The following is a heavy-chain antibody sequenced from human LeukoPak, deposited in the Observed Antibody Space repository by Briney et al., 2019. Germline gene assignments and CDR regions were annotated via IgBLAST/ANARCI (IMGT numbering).Heavy chain of an antibody. CDR2: INWNGGST. CDR1: GFTFDDYG. V-gene: IGHV3-20*04. D-gene: IGHD1-14*01. CDR3: ARERGTNLGNWFDP. J-gene: IGHJ5*02. Sequence: RGSLRLSCAASGFTFDDYGMSWVRQAPGKGLEWVSGINWNGGSTGYADSVKGRLTISRDNAKNSLYLQMNSLRAEDTALYYCARERGTNLGNWFDPWGQGTLVTVSS.